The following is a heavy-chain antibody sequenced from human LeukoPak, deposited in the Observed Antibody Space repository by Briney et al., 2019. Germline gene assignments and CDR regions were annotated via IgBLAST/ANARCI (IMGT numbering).Heavy chain of an antibody. CDR2: MYYSGST. V-gene: IGHV4-61*01. J-gene: IGHJ5*02. CDR3: ARYDYGDCWFDP. Sequence: SETLSLTCTVSGGSVNSGSYYWSWIRQPPGKGLEWIGYMYYSGSTNYDPSLKSRVTISVDTSKNQFSLKLSSVTAADTAVYYCARYDYGDCWFDPWGQGTLVTVSS. D-gene: IGHD4-17*01. CDR1: GGSVNSGSYY.